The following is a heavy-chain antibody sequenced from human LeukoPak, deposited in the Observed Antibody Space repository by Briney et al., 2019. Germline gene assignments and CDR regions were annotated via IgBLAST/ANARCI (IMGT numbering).Heavy chain of an antibody. Sequence: SETLSLTCTVSGGSISSSSYYWGWIRQPPGKGLEWIGSIYYSGSTYYNPSLKSRATISVDTSKNQFSLKLSSVTAADTAVYYCARDSPAGYIRGQEHYYYYIDVWGKGTTVTVSS. CDR3: ARDSPAGYIRGQEHYYYYIDV. CDR1: GGSISSSSYY. V-gene: IGHV4-39*07. D-gene: IGHD5-18*01. CDR2: IYYSGST. J-gene: IGHJ6*03.